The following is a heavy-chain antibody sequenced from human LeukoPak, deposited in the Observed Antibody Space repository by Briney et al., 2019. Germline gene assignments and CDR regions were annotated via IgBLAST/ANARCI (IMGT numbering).Heavy chain of an antibody. J-gene: IGHJ6*03. CDR1: GGSFSGYY. CDR2: INHSGST. D-gene: IGHD6-19*01. Sequence: SETLSLTCAVYGGSFSGYYWSWIRQPPGKGLEWIGEINHSGSTNYNPSLKSRVTISVDTSKNQFSLKLSSVAAADTAVYYCARGYSSGWYRIRYYYYHMDVWGKGTTVTVSS. CDR3: ARGYSSGWYRIRYYYYHMDV. V-gene: IGHV4-34*01.